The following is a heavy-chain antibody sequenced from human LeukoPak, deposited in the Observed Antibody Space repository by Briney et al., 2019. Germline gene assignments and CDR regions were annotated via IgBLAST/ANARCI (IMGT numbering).Heavy chain of an antibody. J-gene: IGHJ4*02. D-gene: IGHD1-26*01. CDR3: ARIIVFPVVATLGLDYYFDY. Sequence: SGPTLVNPTETLTLTCTVSGFSLSNARMGVSWIRQPPGKALEWLAHIFSNDEKSYSTSLKSRLTISNDNSKSLVVLTMTNMDPVDTATYYCARIIVFPVVATLGLDYYFDYWGQGTLVTVSS. CDR1: GFSLSNARMG. V-gene: IGHV2-26*01. CDR2: IFSNDEK.